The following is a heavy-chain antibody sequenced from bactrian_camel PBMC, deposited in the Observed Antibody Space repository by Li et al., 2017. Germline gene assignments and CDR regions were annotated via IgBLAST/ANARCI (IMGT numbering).Heavy chain of an antibody. CDR3: NTQTTSFCPFKY. V-gene: IGHV3S53*01. CDR1: AYMFGNCG. D-gene: IGHD5*01. CDR2: ISADDTT. J-gene: IGHJ4*01. Sequence: HVQLVESGGGSVQTGGSLKLSCTYFAYMFGNCGMGWYRQAPGKERELVSSISADDTTIYTDSVKGRFTISKDRATNTVYLQMNSLKPEDTAMYSCNTQTTSFCPFKYSGQGTQVTVS.